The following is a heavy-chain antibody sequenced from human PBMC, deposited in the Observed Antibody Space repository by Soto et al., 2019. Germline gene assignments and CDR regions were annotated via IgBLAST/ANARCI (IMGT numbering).Heavy chain of an antibody. V-gene: IGHV5-10-1*01. Sequence: GESLKISCKGSGYSFTSYWISWVRQMPGKGLEWMGRIDPSDSYTNYSPSFQGHVTISADKSISTAYLQWSSLKASDTAMYYCARDILTSYYYYGMDVWGQGTTVTVSS. CDR1: GYSFTSYW. CDR2: IDPSDSYT. CDR3: ARDILTSYYYYGMDV. J-gene: IGHJ6*02. D-gene: IGHD3-9*01.